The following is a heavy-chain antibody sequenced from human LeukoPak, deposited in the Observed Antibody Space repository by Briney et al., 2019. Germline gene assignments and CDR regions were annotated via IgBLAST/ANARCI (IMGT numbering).Heavy chain of an antibody. V-gene: IGHV4-39*01. CDR2: IYYSRSN. J-gene: IGHJ6*02. D-gene: IGHD6-19*01. Sequence: SETLSLTCTVSGGSISSSSYYWGWIRQPPGKGLEWIGSIYYSRSNYYNPSLKSRVTISVDTSKNQFSLKLSSVTAADTAVYYCASQIAVAADYYYYGMDVWGQGTTVTVSS. CDR3: ASQIAVAADYYYYGMDV. CDR1: GGSISSSSYY.